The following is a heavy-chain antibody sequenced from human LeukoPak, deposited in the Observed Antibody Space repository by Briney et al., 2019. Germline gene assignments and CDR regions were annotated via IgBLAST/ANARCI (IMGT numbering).Heavy chain of an antibody. CDR2: FTVSTGTT. V-gene: IGHV3-23*01. Sequence: PGGSLRLSCAASGFTFSSYAMNWVRQAPGKGLEWVSSFTVSTGTTFYADSVKGRFTISRDNSKNTLYLQLHSLRAEDTAVYYCARSRSWPYYFDYWGQGTLVTVSS. D-gene: IGHD6-13*01. CDR3: ARSRSWPYYFDY. CDR1: GFTFSSYA. J-gene: IGHJ4*02.